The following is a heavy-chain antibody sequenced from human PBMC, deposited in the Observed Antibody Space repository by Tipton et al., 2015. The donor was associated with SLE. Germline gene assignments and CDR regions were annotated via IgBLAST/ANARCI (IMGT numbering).Heavy chain of an antibody. CDR2: IYHSGST. Sequence: TLSLTCTVSGYSISSGYYWGWIRQPPGKGLEWIGLIYHSGSTYYNPSLKSRVTVSVDTSKNQFSLKLSSVTAADTAVYYCARGDTVTKYYFDYWGQGTLVTVSS. D-gene: IGHD4-17*01. J-gene: IGHJ4*02. CDR1: GYSISSGYY. CDR3: ARGDTVTKYYFDY. V-gene: IGHV4-38-2*02.